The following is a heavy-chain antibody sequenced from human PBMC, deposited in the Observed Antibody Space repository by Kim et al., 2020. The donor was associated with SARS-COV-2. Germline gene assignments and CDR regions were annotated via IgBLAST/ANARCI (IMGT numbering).Heavy chain of an antibody. J-gene: IGHJ4*02. V-gene: IGHV3-23*01. Sequence: VKGRFTISRDNSKNTLYLQMNSLRAEDTAVYYCAKEDYYASESYRDFDYWGQGTLVTVSS. D-gene: IGHD3-10*01. CDR3: AKEDYYASESYRDFDY.